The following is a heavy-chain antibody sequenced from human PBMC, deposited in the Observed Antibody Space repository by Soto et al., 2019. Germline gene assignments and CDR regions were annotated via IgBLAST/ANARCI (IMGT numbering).Heavy chain of an antibody. J-gene: IGHJ4*02. CDR3: ARDLGYSSLSAGDY. CDR1: GFTLSTFC. CDR2: IKLDGSEK. V-gene: IGHV3-7*01. Sequence: GRPQRLSWAASGFTLSTFCISWVRQSPGKGLEWVANIKLDGSEKYYVDSVRGRFAISRDNAKNSLYLQMNSLRVEDTVVYYCARDLGYSSLSAGDYWGQGTLVTVSS. D-gene: IGHD6-19*01.